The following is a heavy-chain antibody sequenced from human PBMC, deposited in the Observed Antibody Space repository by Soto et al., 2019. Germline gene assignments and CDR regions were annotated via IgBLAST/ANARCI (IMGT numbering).Heavy chain of an antibody. CDR2: IIRILGIA. D-gene: IGHD6-19*01. V-gene: IGHV1-69*02. Sequence: GASVKVSCKASGGTFSSYTISWVRQAPGQGLEWMGRIIRILGIANYAQKFQGRVTITADKSTSTAYMELSSLRSEDTAVYYCARQGAVAGFPYAFDIWGQGTMVTVSS. J-gene: IGHJ3*02. CDR1: GGTFSSYT. CDR3: ARQGAVAGFPYAFDI.